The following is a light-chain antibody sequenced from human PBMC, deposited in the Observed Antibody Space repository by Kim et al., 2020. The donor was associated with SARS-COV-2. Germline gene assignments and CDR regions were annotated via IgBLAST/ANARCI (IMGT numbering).Light chain of an antibody. Sequence: ASVGDRVTITCRPSQNISNYLNWYQQKPGKAPKLLIYTASSLQSGVPSRFSGSGSGTDFTLTISSLQPEDFATYYCQQSYSSLMYTFGQGTKLEI. CDR3: QQSYSSLMYT. CDR2: TAS. CDR1: QNISNY. J-gene: IGKJ2*01. V-gene: IGKV1-39*01.